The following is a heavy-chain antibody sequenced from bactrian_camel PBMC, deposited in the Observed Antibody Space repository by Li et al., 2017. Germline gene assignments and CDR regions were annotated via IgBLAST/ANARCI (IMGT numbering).Heavy chain of an antibody. CDR1: GYTGSGYC. Sequence: HVQLVESGGGSVQAGGSLRLSCVISGYTGSGYCMGWFRQAPGKEREAVARVDDDGYTKYTDSVKGRFTISKDNAKNTLYLQMNSLKPEDTAMYYCAAQPLGGVWCRFQSKFPFWGQGTQVTVS. CDR3: AAQPLGGVWCRFQSKFPF. CDR2: VDDDGYT. V-gene: IGHV3-2*01. D-gene: IGHD7*01. J-gene: IGHJ4*01.